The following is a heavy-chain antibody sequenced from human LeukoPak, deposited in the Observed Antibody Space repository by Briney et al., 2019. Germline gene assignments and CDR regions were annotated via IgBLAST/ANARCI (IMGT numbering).Heavy chain of an antibody. CDR1: GFTFSSYA. CDR3: AVGVIGYYYDSSGYPRFDY. Sequence: GGSLRLSCAASGFTFSSYAMSRVRQAPGKGLEWVSAISGSGGSTYYADSVRGRFTISRDNSKNTLYLQMNSLRAEDTAVYYCAVGVIGYYYDSSGYPRFDYWGQGTLVTASS. J-gene: IGHJ4*02. D-gene: IGHD3-22*01. V-gene: IGHV3-23*01. CDR2: ISGSGGST.